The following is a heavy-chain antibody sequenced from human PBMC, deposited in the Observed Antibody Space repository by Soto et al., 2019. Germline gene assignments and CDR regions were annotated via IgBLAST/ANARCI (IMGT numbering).Heavy chain of an antibody. CDR3: ARGSGILTRYSIDY. V-gene: IGHV4-59*01. Sequence: SETLSLTCTVSGGSISSYYWSWIRQPPGKGLEWIGYIYYSGSTNYNPSLKSRVTISVDTSKNQFSLRLSSVTAADTAVYYCARGSGILTRYSIDYWGQGTLVTVSS. CDR2: IYYSGST. CDR1: GGSISSYY. D-gene: IGHD3-9*01. J-gene: IGHJ4*02.